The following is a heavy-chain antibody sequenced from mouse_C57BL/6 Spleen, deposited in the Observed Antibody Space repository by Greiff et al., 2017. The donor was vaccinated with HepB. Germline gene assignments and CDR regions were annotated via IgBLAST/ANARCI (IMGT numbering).Heavy chain of an antibody. V-gene: IGHV5-6*01. D-gene: IGHD2-10*02. Sequence: EVNVVESGGDLVKPGGSLKLSCAASGFTFSSYGMSWVRQTPDKRLEWVATISSGGSYTYYPDSVKGRFTISRDNAKNTLYLQMSSLKSEDTAMYYCARQYGNYSYYFDYWGQGTTLTVSS. CDR1: GFTFSSYG. CDR3: ARQYGNYSYYFDY. J-gene: IGHJ2*01. CDR2: ISSGGSYT.